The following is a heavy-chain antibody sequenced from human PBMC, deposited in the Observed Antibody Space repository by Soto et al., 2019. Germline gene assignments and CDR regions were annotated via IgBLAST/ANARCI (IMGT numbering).Heavy chain of an antibody. D-gene: IGHD2-2*01. CDR2: ISKSDYT. J-gene: IGHJ4*02. Sequence: GGSLRLSCTVSGFAFNNYGINWVRQAPGKGLEWVSSISKSDYTYYSDSVKGRFAISRDNAKSSVSLQMNTLRVEDTAVYYCAREDSIIIPAVSDFWGQGTLVTISS. CDR1: GFAFNNYG. V-gene: IGHV3-21*01. CDR3: AREDSIIIPAVSDF.